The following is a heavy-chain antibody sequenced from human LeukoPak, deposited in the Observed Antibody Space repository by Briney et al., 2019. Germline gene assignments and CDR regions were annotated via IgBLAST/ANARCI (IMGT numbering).Heavy chain of an antibody. CDR3: ARHHYDSTHDAFDI. Sequence: PSETLSLTCTVSGDSISYYYWSWIRQSPGKGLEWFAYIYYTGNANYNPSLKSRVTISVDTSKNQFSLKLSSVTAADTAVYYCARHHYDSTHDAFDIWGQGTMVTVSS. J-gene: IGHJ3*02. CDR2: IYYTGNA. CDR1: GDSISYYY. V-gene: IGHV4-59*13. D-gene: IGHD3-22*01.